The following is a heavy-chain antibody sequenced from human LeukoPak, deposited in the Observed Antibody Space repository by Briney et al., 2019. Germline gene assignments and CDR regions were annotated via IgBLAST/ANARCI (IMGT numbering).Heavy chain of an antibody. Sequence: SETLSLTCTVSGAFLTNPTYYQWSWIRQAPGKGLELIGSLYASESPKINPSLRSRVTLSLDTSKNQFSLELRSVTPADSAVYYCARFKSGGWSYFDTWGQGIPVTVSS. CDR1: GAFLTNPTYY. CDR2: LYASESP. CDR3: ARFKSGGWSYFDT. V-gene: IGHV4-61*01. D-gene: IGHD4-23*01. J-gene: IGHJ4*02.